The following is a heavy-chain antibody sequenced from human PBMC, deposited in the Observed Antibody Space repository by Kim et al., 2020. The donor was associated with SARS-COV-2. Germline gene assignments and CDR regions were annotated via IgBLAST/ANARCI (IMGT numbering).Heavy chain of an antibody. CDR1: GYSFTSYW. D-gene: IGHD2-15*01. V-gene: IGHV5-51*01. CDR3: ARRGYCSGGSCYYYYGMDV. J-gene: IGHJ6*02. CDR2: IYPGDSDT. Sequence: GESLKSSCKGSGYSFTSYWIGWVRQMPGKGLEWMGIIYPGDSDTRYSPSFQGQVTISADKSISTAYLQWSSLKASDTAMYYCARRGYCSGGSCYYYYGMDVWGQGTTVTVSS.